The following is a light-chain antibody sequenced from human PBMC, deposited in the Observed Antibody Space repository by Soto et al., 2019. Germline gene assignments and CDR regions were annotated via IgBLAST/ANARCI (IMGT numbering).Light chain of an antibody. CDR1: QVLGTN. CDR2: GIY. V-gene: IGKV3-15*01. Sequence: EIVMTQSPGTLSVSPGETATLSCRASQVLGTNLAWYQQKPCQSPTLLIYGIYIRATGVPVRFTGSGSGTEFTLTITSLQSEDFATYYCQQYNYWPPITFGQGTRLEIK. CDR3: QQYNYWPPIT. J-gene: IGKJ5*01.